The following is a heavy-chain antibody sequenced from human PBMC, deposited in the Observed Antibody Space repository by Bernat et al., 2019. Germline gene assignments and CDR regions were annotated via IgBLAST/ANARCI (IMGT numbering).Heavy chain of an antibody. CDR1: GFTFSSYA. V-gene: IGHV3-30-3*01. J-gene: IGHJ4*02. CDR2: ISYDGSNK. Sequence: QVQLVESGGGVVQPGRSLRLSCAASGFTFSSYAMHWVRQAPGKGLEWVAVISYDGSNKYYADSVKGRFTISRDNSKNTLYLQMNSLRAEDTAVYYCGRLPPAWWGQGTLVTVSS. D-gene: IGHD6-25*01. CDR3: GRLPPAW.